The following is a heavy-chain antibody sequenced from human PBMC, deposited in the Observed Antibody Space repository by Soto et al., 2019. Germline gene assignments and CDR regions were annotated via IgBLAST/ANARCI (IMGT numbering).Heavy chain of an antibody. Sequence: EVQLLESGGGLVQPGGSLRLSCAASGFIFSTHAMSWLRQAPGKGLEWVSVISGSGGTTYYADSVKGRFTISRDNSKNTVSLQLNSLRAEDTGLYYCARDWGTYYDIPFAFDIWGQWTKVSVSS. V-gene: IGHV3-23*01. D-gene: IGHD3-9*01. J-gene: IGHJ3*02. CDR3: ARDWGTYYDIPFAFDI. CDR2: ISGSGGTT. CDR1: GFIFSTHA.